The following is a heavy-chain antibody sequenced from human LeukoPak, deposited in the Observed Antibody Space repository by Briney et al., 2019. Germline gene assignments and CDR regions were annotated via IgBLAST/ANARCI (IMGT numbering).Heavy chain of an antibody. V-gene: IGHV4-61*02. CDR2: IYTSGST. Sequence: SETLSLTCTVSGGSISSGSYYWSWIRQPAGKGLEWIGRIYTSGSTNYNPSLKSRVTISVDTSKNQFSLKLSSVTAADTAVYYCAREIPYSQQLATDAFDIWGQGTMATVSS. J-gene: IGHJ3*02. CDR3: AREIPYSQQLATDAFDI. CDR1: GGSISSGSYY. D-gene: IGHD6-13*01.